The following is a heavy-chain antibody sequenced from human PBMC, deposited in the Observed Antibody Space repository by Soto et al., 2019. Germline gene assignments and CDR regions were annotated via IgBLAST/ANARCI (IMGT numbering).Heavy chain of an antibody. V-gene: IGHV4-39*07. CDR3: ARSYSDWLKPFDN. CDR1: GASITTYY. J-gene: IGHJ4*02. CDR2: IFYSGAT. Sequence: SETLSLTCTVSGASITTYYWGWIRQPPGGGLEWIGSIFYSGATYYNPSLRSRVTISVDTSKNQFSLKLRSVTAADTAIYYCARSYSDWLKPFDNWGQGSLVTVSS. D-gene: IGHD3-9*01.